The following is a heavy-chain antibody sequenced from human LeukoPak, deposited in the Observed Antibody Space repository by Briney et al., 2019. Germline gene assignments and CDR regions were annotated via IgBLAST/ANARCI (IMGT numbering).Heavy chain of an antibody. V-gene: IGHV1-46*01. Sequence: GASVKVSCKASGYTFTSYYMHWVRQAPGQGLEWMGIINPSGGSTSYAQKFQGRVTMTRDMSTSTVYMELSSLRSEDTAVYYCARDLYPSVLRNSGWYYFDYWGQGTLVTVSS. D-gene: IGHD6-19*01. CDR3: ARDLYPSVLRNSGWYYFDY. J-gene: IGHJ4*02. CDR1: GYTFTSYY. CDR2: INPSGGST.